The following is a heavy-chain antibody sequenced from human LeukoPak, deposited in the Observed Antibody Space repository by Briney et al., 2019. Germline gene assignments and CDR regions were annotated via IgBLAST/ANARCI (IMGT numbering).Heavy chain of an antibody. V-gene: IGHV4-38-2*02. CDR3: ARHRYSGSYY. CDR1: GYSISSGYY. J-gene: IGHJ4*02. CDR2: IYHSGST. Sequence: PSETLSLTCTVSGYSISSGYYWGWIRQPPGKGLEWIGSIYHSGSTYYNPSLKSRVTISVDTSKNQFSLKLSSVTAADTAVYYCARHRYSGSYYWGQGTLVTVSS. D-gene: IGHD1-26*01.